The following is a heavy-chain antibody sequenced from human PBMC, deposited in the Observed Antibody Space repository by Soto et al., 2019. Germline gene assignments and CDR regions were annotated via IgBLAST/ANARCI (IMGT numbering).Heavy chain of an antibody. CDR1: GYIFTSYT. CDR2: ITAGNGNT. Sequence: ASVKVSCKASGYIFTSYTMHWVRQAPGQRLEWMGRITAGNGNTKYSQTFQGRLTITRDTSASTVYMELNNLRPEDTAVYYCARTGGPTPLDPWGEGTQVTVPS. D-gene: IGHD1-1*01. CDR3: ARTGGPTPLDP. V-gene: IGHV1-3*01. J-gene: IGHJ5*02.